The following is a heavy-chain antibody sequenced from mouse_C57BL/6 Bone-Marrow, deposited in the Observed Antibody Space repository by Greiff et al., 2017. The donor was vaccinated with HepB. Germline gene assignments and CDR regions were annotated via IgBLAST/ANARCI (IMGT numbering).Heavy chain of an antibody. CDR3: TINWDYFDY. CDR2: IDPENGDT. D-gene: IGHD4-1*02. V-gene: IGHV14-4*01. J-gene: IGHJ2*01. Sequence: DVQLVESGAELVGPGASVKLSCTASGFNIKDDYMHWVKQRPEQGLEWIGWIDPENGDTEYASKFQGKATITADTSSNTAYLQLSSLTSEDTAVYYCTINWDYFDYWGQGTTLTVSS. CDR1: GFNIKDDY.